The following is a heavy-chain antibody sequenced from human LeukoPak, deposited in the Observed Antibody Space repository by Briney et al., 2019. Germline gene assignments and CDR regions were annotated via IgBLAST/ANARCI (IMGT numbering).Heavy chain of an antibody. D-gene: IGHD2-2*01. CDR1: GGSISSSSYY. CDR2: IYYSGST. V-gene: IGHV4-39*07. J-gene: IGHJ6*03. Sequence: SETLSLTCTVSGGSISSSSYYWGWIRQPPGKGLEWIGSIYYSGSTYYNPSLKSRVTISVDTSKNQFSLKLSSVTAADTAVYYCARRGAVPAASGYYYYYYMDVWGKGTTVTVSS. CDR3: ARRGAVPAASGYYYYYYMDV.